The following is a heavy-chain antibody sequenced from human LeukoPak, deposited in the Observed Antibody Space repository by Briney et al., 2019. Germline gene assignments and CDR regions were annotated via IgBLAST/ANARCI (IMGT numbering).Heavy chain of an antibody. D-gene: IGHD6-13*01. V-gene: IGHV1-24*01. CDR3: AGCYSSSWFTPFDY. Sequence: ASVKVSCKVSGYTLTELSMHWVRQAPGKGIEWMGGFDPEDGDTIYAQKFQGRVTMTEDTSTDTAYMELSSLRSEDTAVYYCAGCYSSSWFTPFDYWGQGTWSPSPQ. J-gene: IGHJ4*02. CDR2: FDPEDGDT. CDR1: GYTLTELS.